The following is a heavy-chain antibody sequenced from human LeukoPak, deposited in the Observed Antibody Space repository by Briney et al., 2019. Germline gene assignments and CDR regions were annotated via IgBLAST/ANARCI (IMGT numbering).Heavy chain of an antibody. V-gene: IGHV4-59*08. CDR3: ARHNSSGSSAFDI. Sequence: SETLSLTCTVSSGSISTFYWSWIRQPPGKGLEWIGHIYYSGSTNYNPSLKSRDTISVDTSKHQFSLKLSSVTAADTAVYYCARHNSSGSSAFDIWGQGTMVTVSS. CDR1: SGSISTFY. D-gene: IGHD1-14*01. CDR2: IYYSGST. J-gene: IGHJ3*02.